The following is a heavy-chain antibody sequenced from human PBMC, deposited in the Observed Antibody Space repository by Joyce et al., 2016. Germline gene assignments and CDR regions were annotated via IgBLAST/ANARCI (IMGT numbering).Heavy chain of an antibody. Sequence: QVQLVHSGSEVTKPGASVEVSCKAFGYIVTTYGFSWVREAPGQGFEGMGWISAHHGNTKYAQKFQGRVTRTIDTSTSTAYMELESLRSDDTAVYYCARDRHYYNSSGYYWGAFDIWGQGTMVSVSS. CDR3: ARDRHYYNSSGYYWGAFDI. CDR2: ISAHHGNT. J-gene: IGHJ3*02. D-gene: IGHD3-22*01. V-gene: IGHV1-18*01. CDR1: GYIVTTYG.